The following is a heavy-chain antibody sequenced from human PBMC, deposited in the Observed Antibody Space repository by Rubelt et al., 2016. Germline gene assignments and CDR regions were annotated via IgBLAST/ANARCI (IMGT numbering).Heavy chain of an antibody. J-gene: IGHJ4*02. CDR2: VSHGGSS. CDR3: ARLGKWSAGGVDY. CDR1: GDSISHHY. V-gene: IGHV4-59*08. D-gene: IGHD3-16*01. Sequence: QVQLQESGPGLVKPSETLSLTCSVSGDSISHHYWSWVRQPPGKGLDWVGSVSHGGSSNYNPSLKSRVPISVDTSKNQFPLNLSPGTAAETAVYYCARLGKWSAGGVDYWGQGTLVTVSS.